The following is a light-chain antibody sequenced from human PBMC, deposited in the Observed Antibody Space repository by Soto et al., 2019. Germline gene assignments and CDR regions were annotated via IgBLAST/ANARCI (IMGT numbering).Light chain of an antibody. Sequence: QSALTQPASMSGSPGQSITISCTGTSSDIGGYNYISWYQQLPGKAPKFIIYDVRNRPSGVSNRFSGSRSGNTASLTISGLQAEDEDDYYCSSYTSSSTVIFGGGTKLTVL. CDR1: SSDIGGYNY. J-gene: IGLJ2*01. CDR2: DVR. CDR3: SSYTSSSTVI. V-gene: IGLV2-14*01.